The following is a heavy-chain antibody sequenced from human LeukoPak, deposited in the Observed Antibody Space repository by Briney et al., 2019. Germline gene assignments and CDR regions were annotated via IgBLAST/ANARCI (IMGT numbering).Heavy chain of an antibody. J-gene: IGHJ3*02. CDR2: IYDSGST. CDR3: ACLTTADAFDI. Sequence: SETLSLTCAIYGGSFSGYYYNWIRQSPGKGLEWIGYIYDSGSTNYNPSLKSRVTISVDTSKNQFSLKLSSVTAADTAVYYCACLTTADAFDIWGQGTMVTVSS. CDR1: GGSFSGYY. V-gene: IGHV4-59*01. D-gene: IGHD3-22*01.